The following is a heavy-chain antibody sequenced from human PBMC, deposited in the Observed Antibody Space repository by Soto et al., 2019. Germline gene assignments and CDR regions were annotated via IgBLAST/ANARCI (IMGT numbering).Heavy chain of an antibody. CDR1: GGTFSSYA. V-gene: IGHV1-69*13. J-gene: IGHJ4*02. CDR2: IIPIFGTA. D-gene: IGHD2-15*01. Sequence: ASVKVSCKASGGTFSSYAISWVRQAPGQGLEWMGGIIPIFGTANYAQKFQGRVTITADESTSTAYMELSSLRSEDTAVYYCARGLLLGYCSGGSCYGPSFDYWGQGTLVTVSS. CDR3: ARGLLLGYCSGGSCYGPSFDY.